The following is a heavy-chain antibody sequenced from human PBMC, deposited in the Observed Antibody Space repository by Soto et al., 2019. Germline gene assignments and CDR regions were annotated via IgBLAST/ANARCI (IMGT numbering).Heavy chain of an antibody. D-gene: IGHD3-22*01. V-gene: IGHV1-69*01. Sequence: QVQLVQSGAEVKKPGSSVKVSCKASGGTFSTYTITWVRQAPGQGLEWMGAIIPIFGTANYPQKLKGRVTITADEPTSTAYMELSSLRSAHTAVYYLGRTQGSSVYLNTCFDPWGQGTLVTVSS. J-gene: IGHJ5*02. CDR2: IIPIFGTA. CDR3: GRTQGSSVYLNTCFDP. CDR1: GGTFSTYT.